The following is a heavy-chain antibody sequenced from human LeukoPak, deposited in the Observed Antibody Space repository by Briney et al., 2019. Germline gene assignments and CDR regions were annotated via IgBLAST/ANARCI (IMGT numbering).Heavy chain of an antibody. CDR1: GGSISSSSYY. Sequence: SSETLSLTCTVSGGSISSSSYYWGWIRQPPGKGLEWIGSIYYSGSTYYNPSLKSRVTISVDTSKNQFSLKMRSVTAADTAVYYCARVRAVAGTPPDYWGQGTLVTVSS. D-gene: IGHD6-19*01. CDR3: ARVRAVAGTPPDY. J-gene: IGHJ4*02. V-gene: IGHV4-39*07. CDR2: IYYSGST.